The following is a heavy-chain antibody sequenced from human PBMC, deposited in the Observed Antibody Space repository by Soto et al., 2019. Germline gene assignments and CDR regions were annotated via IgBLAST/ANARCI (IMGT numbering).Heavy chain of an antibody. D-gene: IGHD1-26*01. Sequence: TGGSLRLSCAASGFTFSSYAMSWVRQAPGKGLEWVSVFHDGTIYYADSVKGRFIISRDNSKNTMYLQMNSLRAEDTAVYYCARDLPDHSLPWGQGTLVTVSS. CDR2: FHDGTI. V-gene: IGHV3-66*01. J-gene: IGHJ5*02. CDR1: GFTFSSYA. CDR3: ARDLPDHSLP.